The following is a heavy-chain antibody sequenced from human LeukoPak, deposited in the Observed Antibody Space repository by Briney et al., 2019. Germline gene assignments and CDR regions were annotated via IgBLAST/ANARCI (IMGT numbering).Heavy chain of an antibody. CDR2: INPSSGST. CDR3: ARERLTGYYLHPEGGTDAFDI. V-gene: IGHV1-46*01. CDR1: GYTFTSYY. J-gene: IGHJ4*02. D-gene: IGHD3-9*01. Sequence: GASVKVSCKASGYTFTSYYMHWVRQAPGQGLEWMGIINPSSGSTSYAQKFQGRVTMTRDTSTSTVYMELSSLRSEDTAVYYCARERLTGYYLHPEGGTDAFDIWGLGTLVTVSS.